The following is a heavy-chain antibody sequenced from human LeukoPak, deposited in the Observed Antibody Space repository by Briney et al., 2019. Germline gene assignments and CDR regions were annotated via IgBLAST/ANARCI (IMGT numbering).Heavy chain of an antibody. J-gene: IGHJ4*02. V-gene: IGHV4-59*01. CDR1: GGSFSDYY. D-gene: IGHD6-19*01. Sequence: SETLSLTCTVSGGSFSDYYWSFIRHPPGKGLEWIGYIYHNGNSDFNPSLKSRVTISVDTSKNQFSLRMSSVTAADTAVYFCAGQAYSSGWLDNWGPGTLVTVSS. CDR2: IYHNGNS. CDR3: AGQAYSSGWLDN.